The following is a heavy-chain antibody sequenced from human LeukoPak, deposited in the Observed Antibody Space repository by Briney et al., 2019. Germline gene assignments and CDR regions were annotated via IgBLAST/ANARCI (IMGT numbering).Heavy chain of an antibody. CDR3: ARGSGSYWGNWFDP. D-gene: IGHD3-10*01. Sequence: GGSLRLSCAASGFTFSSYSMSWVRQAPGKGLEWVANIKQDGSEKYYVDSVKGRFTISRDNAKNSLYLQMNSLRAEDTAVYYCARGSGSYWGNWFDPWGQGTLVTVSS. J-gene: IGHJ5*02. CDR2: IKQDGSEK. V-gene: IGHV3-7*04. CDR1: GFTFSSYS.